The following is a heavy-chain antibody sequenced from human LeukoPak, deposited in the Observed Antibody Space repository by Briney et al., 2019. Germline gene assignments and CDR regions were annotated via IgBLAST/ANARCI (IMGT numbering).Heavy chain of an antibody. Sequence: SETLSLTCAVYGGSFSGYYWSWIRQPPGKGLEWIGEINNSGRTNYNPSLKSRVTISADTSKNQFSLKLSSVTAADTAVYYCTRLGSADSRGYYYMDVWGKGTTVTVSS. CDR2: INNSGRT. V-gene: IGHV4-34*01. J-gene: IGHJ6*03. D-gene: IGHD3-22*01. CDR3: TRLGSADSRGYYYMDV. CDR1: GGSFSGYY.